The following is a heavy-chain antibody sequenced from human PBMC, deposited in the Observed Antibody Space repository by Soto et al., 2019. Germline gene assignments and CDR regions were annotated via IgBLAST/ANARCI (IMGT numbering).Heavy chain of an antibody. V-gene: IGHV1-8*01. CDR1: GYSFTSYD. Sequence: ASLKVSCSASGYSFTSYDINWVRQATGRGLEWMGWRDPKTGNTDDGQKFQGRVTMTRNTSISTAYMELSSLTSEDTAVYYCARGRGWRDYWGQGTLVTVSS. CDR2: RDPKTGNT. D-gene: IGHD6-19*01. J-gene: IGHJ4*02. CDR3: ARGRGWRDY.